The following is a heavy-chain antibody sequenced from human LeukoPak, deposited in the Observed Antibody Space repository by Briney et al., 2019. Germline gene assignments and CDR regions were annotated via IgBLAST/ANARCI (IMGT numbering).Heavy chain of an antibody. CDR3: AKSRSGSANWALQVFDN. D-gene: IGHD1-1*01. CDR1: GFTVSSNY. V-gene: IGHV3-53*01. J-gene: IGHJ4*02. CDR2: IYSGGST. Sequence: GGSLRLSCAASGFTVSSNYMSWVRQAPGKGLEWVSVIYSGGSTYYAASVKGRFTISRDNSNNSLFVQMNSLRAEDTAVYFCAKSRSGSANWALQVFDNWGQGALVTVSS.